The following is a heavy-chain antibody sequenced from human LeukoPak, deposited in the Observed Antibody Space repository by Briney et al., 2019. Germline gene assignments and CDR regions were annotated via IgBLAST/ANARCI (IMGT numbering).Heavy chain of an antibody. CDR1: GGSISSGSYY. Sequence: SQTLSLTCTVSGGSISSGSYYWRWLRQPAGTGLEWIGRIYTSGRPNYNPSLKTRVTISVDTSKNQFSLELSSVTAADTAVYYCARGLGFDYWGQGTLVTVSS. CDR3: ARGLGFDY. D-gene: IGHD7-27*01. V-gene: IGHV4-61*02. CDR2: IYTSGRP. J-gene: IGHJ4*02.